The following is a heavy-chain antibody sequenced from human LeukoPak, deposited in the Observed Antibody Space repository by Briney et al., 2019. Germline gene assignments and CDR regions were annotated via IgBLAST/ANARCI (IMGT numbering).Heavy chain of an antibody. CDR2: IHHSGST. CDR3: ARALGGTYYDFWSGYSNWFDP. D-gene: IGHD3-3*01. V-gene: IGHV4-59*01. Sequence: PSETLSLTCTVSGGSISSYYWSWIRQPPGKGLEWIGYIHHSGSTNYNPSLKSRVTISVDTSKNQFSLKLSSVTAADTAVYYCARALGGTYYDFWSGYSNWFDPWGQGTLVTVSS. J-gene: IGHJ5*02. CDR1: GGSISSYY.